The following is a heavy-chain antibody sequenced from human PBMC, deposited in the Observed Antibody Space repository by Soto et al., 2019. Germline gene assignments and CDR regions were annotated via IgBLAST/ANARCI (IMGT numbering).Heavy chain of an antibody. D-gene: IGHD3-22*01. V-gene: IGHV3-66*01. CDR1: GVTVSSTY. Sequence: DVQLVESGGGLVQAGGSLRLSCAASGVTVSSTYMSWVRQAPGKGLEWVSVIYSGGTTNYADSVKCRFTISRDNSKNTLYLQMKSLRVEDTAVYYCARGHYESPPGYFDYWGQGTLVAVSS. CDR2: IYSGGTT. CDR3: ARGHYESPPGYFDY. J-gene: IGHJ4*02.